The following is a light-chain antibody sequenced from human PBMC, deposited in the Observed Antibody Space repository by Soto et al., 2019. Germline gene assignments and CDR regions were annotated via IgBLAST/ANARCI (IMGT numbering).Light chain of an antibody. CDR3: QQYDDLPIT. J-gene: IGKJ5*01. V-gene: IGKV1-33*01. Sequence: SQFPSSLSAFVGHRVSMTCRASQSIGTFLSWYQQKSGRAPKLLIYAASNLHPGVPSRFRGSGSGTEFSFNITSLQPEDVATYYCQQYDDLPITFGQGTRLEIK. CDR1: QSIGTF. CDR2: AAS.